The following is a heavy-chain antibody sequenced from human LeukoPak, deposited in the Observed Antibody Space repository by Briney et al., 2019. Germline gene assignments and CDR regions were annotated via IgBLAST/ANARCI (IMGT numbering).Heavy chain of an antibody. CDR1: GFTFSSYS. Sequence: GGSLRLSCAASGFTFSSYSMNWVRQAPGKGLEWVSSISSSSSYIYYADSVKGRFTTSRDNAKNSLYLQMNSLRAEDTAVYYCARELVPAVAPYDYWGQGTLVTVSS. CDR3: ARELVPAVAPYDY. J-gene: IGHJ4*02. V-gene: IGHV3-21*01. D-gene: IGHD2-2*01. CDR2: ISSSSSYI.